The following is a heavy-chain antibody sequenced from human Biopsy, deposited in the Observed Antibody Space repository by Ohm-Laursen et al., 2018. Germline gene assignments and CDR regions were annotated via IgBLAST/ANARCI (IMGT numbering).Heavy chain of an antibody. Sequence: SETLSLTCAVYGESFNGYYWSWIRQTPGKGLEWIGEINHSGRTNYNPSLKSLVTISVDTSKNQFSLKVRSGTAVDTAVYYCVRGVDYYDPYHYYALDVWGQGTTVTVSS. CDR1: GESFNGYY. V-gene: IGHV4-34*01. D-gene: IGHD3-22*01. CDR2: INHSGRT. J-gene: IGHJ6*02. CDR3: VRGVDYYDPYHYYALDV.